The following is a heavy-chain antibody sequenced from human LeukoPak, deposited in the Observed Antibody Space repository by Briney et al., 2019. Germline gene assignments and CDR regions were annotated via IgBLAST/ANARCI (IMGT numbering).Heavy chain of an antibody. D-gene: IGHD2-15*01. J-gene: IGHJ5*02. Sequence: GGSLRLSCAASGFTFSDYYMSWIRQAPGKGLEWVSYISSSGSTIYYADSVKGRFTISRDNAKSTLYLQMNSLRAEDTAVYYCARDNCSGGSCYNRWGQGTLVTVSS. CDR1: GFTFSDYY. V-gene: IGHV3-11*01. CDR3: ARDNCSGGSCYNR. CDR2: ISSSGSTI.